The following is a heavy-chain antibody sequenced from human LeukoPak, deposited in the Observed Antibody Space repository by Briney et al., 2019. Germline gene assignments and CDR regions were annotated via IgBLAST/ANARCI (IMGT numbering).Heavy chain of an antibody. CDR3: ARGRRITMVRGVRFDY. D-gene: IGHD3-10*01. J-gene: IGHJ4*02. Sequence: SETLSLTCAVYGGSFSGYYWSWIRQPPGKGLEWIGEINHSGSTNYNPSLKSRVTISVDTSKNQFSLKLSSVTAADTAVYYCARGRRITMVRGVRFDYWGQGTLVTVSS. CDR2: INHSGST. V-gene: IGHV4-34*01. CDR1: GGSFSGYY.